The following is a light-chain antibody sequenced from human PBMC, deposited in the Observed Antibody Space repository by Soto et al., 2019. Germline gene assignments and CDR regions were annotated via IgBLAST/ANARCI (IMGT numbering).Light chain of an antibody. CDR3: QQYDTSLPYT. V-gene: IGKV3-20*01. CDR2: GAS. CDR1: RRVKNNY. J-gene: IGKJ4*01. Sequence: EIVLPQSLGTLSLSQGDRATLFCEASRRVKNNYLALYKHKPSQAPRLLIYGASSMATGIQDRFSGSGSGTDFTLTISRLQPEDFAMYYCQQYDTSLPYTFGGGTKVEIK.